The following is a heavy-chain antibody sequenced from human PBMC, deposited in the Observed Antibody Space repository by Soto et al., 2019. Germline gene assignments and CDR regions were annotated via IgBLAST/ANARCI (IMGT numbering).Heavy chain of an antibody. V-gene: IGHV4-39*02. Sequence: PSETLSLTCTVSGGSVSTTSYYWGWIRQPPGKGLEWIGSVSYRGNTYYSPSFKSRVTMSVDVSKNHFSLNLSSVTAADTAVYYCARIDSSGGLDSWGQGIPVTVS. CDR3: ARIDSSGGLDS. CDR2: VSYRGNT. J-gene: IGHJ4*02. CDR1: GGSVSTTSYY. D-gene: IGHD3-22*01.